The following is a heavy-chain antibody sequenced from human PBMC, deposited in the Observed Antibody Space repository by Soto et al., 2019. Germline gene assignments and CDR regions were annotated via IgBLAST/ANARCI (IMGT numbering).Heavy chain of an antibody. Sequence: GGSLRLSCAASGFTFSTYVMNWVLQAPWQGLEWVSSISPTSEYIYHADSVKGRFTISRDNAKNSLYLQMDSLRADDTAVYYCARKNSYADSGFYDYWGQGALVTVSS. CDR3: ARKNSYADSGFYDY. V-gene: IGHV3-21*01. CDR1: GFTFSTYV. J-gene: IGHJ4*02. CDR2: ISPTSEYI. D-gene: IGHD3-22*01.